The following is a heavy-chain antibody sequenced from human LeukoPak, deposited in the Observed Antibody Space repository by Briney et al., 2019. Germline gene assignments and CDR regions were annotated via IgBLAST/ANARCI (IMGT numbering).Heavy chain of an antibody. CDR2: INPNSGGT. D-gene: IGHD3-22*01. V-gene: IGHV1-2*04. Sequence: ASVKVSCKASGYTFTGYYMHWVRQAPGQGLEWMGWINPNSGGTNYAQKFQGWVTMTRDTSISTAYMELSRLRSDDTAVYYCARYYYDSSGFFDYWGQGTLVTVSS. CDR1: GYTFTGYY. CDR3: ARYYYDSSGFFDY. J-gene: IGHJ4*02.